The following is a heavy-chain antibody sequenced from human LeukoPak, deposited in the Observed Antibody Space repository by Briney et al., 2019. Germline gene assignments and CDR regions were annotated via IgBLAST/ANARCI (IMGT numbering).Heavy chain of an antibody. Sequence: PGGSPRLSCSASGFTFSRYAMHWVRQAPGKRLEYVSGINDNGGRTHYGDSVKGRFSISRDNSKNTLHLQMSTLRAEDTALYYCVKDVGGSYAFDYWGQGILVTVAS. V-gene: IGHV3-64D*09. CDR3: VKDVGGSYAFDY. CDR2: INDNGGRT. D-gene: IGHD1-26*01. CDR1: GFTFSRYA. J-gene: IGHJ4*02.